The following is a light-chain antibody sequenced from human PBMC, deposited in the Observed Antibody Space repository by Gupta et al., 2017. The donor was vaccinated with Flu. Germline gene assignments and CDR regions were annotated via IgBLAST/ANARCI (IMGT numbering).Light chain of an antibody. CDR2: DVS. CDR3: SALTSGTSYV. CDR1: SSDVGAYKY. J-gene: IGLJ1*01. V-gene: IGLV2-14*04. Sequence: ITISCTGTSSDVGAYKYVSWDQQHPGRTPNLMIYDVSKRPAGVANRFSGSKSGNTASLTISGRKAEDEADYYCSALTSGTSYVFGTGTKVTVL.